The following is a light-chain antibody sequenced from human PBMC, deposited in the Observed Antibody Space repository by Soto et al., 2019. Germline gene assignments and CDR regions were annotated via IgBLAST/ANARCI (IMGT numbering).Light chain of an antibody. CDR3: QQYKSSPLT. Sequence: DIQMTQSPSTLSASVGDRVTITCRASQNINTWLAWFQQKPGKAPNLLIYKASSLESGVPSRFSGSGSGTEFTLTISTLQSDDFATYYCQQYKSSPLTFGGGTKVEIK. J-gene: IGKJ4*01. CDR1: QNINTW. CDR2: KAS. V-gene: IGKV1-5*03.